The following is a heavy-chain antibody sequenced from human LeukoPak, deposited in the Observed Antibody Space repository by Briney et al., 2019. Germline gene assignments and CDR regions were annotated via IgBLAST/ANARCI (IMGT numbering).Heavy chain of an antibody. J-gene: IGHJ4*02. V-gene: IGHV5-51*01. CDR3: ARHDGSFPFNY. CDR2: IYPGDSNT. Sequence: GESLKISCKGSGYRFTNYWIGWVRQMPGKGLEWMGIIYPGDSNTIYSPSFQGQVTISADKSISTAYLQWSSLKASDTAMYYCARHDGSFPFNYWGQGTLVTVSS. CDR1: GYRFTNYW. D-gene: IGHD1-26*01.